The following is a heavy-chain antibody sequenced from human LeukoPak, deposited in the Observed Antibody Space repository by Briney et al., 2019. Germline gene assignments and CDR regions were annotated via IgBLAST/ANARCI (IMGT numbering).Heavy chain of an antibody. CDR3: AKAPPGYSAYALPAN. V-gene: IGHV3-23*01. CDR2: ISSSGGGT. CDR1: GFTFSSYA. D-gene: IGHD5-12*01. J-gene: IGHJ4*02. Sequence: PGGSLRLSCAASGFTFSSYAMNWVRQAPGKGLEWVSAISSSGGGTYYADSVKGRFTISRDNSKNTLYLQMNSLRVEDTAIYYCAKAPPGYSAYALPANWGQGTLVTVSS.